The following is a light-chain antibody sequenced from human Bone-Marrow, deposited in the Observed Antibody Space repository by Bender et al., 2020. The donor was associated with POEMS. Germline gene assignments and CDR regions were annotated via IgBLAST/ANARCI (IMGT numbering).Light chain of an antibody. V-gene: IGLV3-1*01. CDR3: QAWDSSAAV. J-gene: IGLJ3*02. CDR1: RLANKY. Sequence: SYELTQPASVSVSPGQTATITCSGDRLANKYVSWYQQRPGQSPVLVIYEDTERPSGIPERFSGSNSGNTATLTISGTQPLDEADYFCQAWDSSAAVFGGGTKLTVL. CDR2: EDT.